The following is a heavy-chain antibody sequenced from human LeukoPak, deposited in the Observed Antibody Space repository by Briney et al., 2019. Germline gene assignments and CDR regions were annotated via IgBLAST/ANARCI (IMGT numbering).Heavy chain of an antibody. V-gene: IGHV5-51*01. Sequence: PGESLKISCKGSGYSFTNYWIGWVRQMPGKGLEWMGIIYPGDSDTKYSPSFQGQVTFSADKSISTAYLQWSSLKASDTAIYYCAIRNRGDGCGGGCHDDAFDIWGQGTMVTVSS. CDR3: AIRNRGDGCGGGCHDDAFDI. CDR2: IYPGDSDT. J-gene: IGHJ3*02. D-gene: IGHD2-21*02. CDR1: GYSFTNYW.